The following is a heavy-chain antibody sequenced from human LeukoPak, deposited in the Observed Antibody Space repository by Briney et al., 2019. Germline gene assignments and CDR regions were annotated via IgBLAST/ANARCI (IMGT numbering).Heavy chain of an antibody. Sequence: PGGSLRLSCAASGFTFSSYAMSWVRQAPGKGLEWVSAISGSGGSTYYADSVKGRFTISRDNSKNTLYLQMNSLRAEDTAVYYCAKDLGGSSWSPDAFDIWGQGTMVTVSS. V-gene: IGHV3-23*01. CDR3: AKDLGGSSWSPDAFDI. J-gene: IGHJ3*02. D-gene: IGHD6-13*01. CDR1: GFTFSSYA. CDR2: ISGSGGST.